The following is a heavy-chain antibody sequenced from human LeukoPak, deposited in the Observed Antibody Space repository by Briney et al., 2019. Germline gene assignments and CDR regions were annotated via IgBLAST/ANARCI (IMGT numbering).Heavy chain of an antibody. J-gene: IGHJ3*02. D-gene: IGHD2-2*01. V-gene: IGHV1-46*01. CDR2: INPSGGST. CDR3: ARSVIVVVPAAPTGGFGAFDI. Sequence: GASVKVSCKASGYTFTSYYMHWVRQAPGQGLEWMGIINPSGGSTSYAQKFQGRVTMTRDTSTSTVYMELSSLRSEDTAVYYCARSVIVVVPAAPTGGFGAFDIWGQGTMVTVSS. CDR1: GYTFTSYY.